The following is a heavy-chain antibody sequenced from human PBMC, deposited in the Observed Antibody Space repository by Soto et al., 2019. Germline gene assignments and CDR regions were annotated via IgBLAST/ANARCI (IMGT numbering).Heavy chain of an antibody. CDR2: IIPIFGTA. Sequence: SVKVSCKASGGTFSSYAISWVRQAPGQGLEWMGGIIPIFGTANYAQKFQGRVTITADKSTSTAYMELSSLRSEDTAVYYCARDQXVVVPAAVYYYYYGMDVWGQGTTVTVSS. CDR1: GGTFSSYA. J-gene: IGHJ6*02. D-gene: IGHD2-2*01. V-gene: IGHV1-69*06. CDR3: ARDQXVVVPAAVYYYYYGMDV.